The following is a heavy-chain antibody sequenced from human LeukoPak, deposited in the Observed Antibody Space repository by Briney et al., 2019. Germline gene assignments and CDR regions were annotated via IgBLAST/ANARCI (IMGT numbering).Heavy chain of an antibody. D-gene: IGHD3-16*02. CDR1: GFTVSSNY. Sequence: PGGSLRLSCAASGFTVSSNYMSWVRQAPGKGLEWVSVIYSGGSTYYEDSVKGRFTISRDNSKNTLYLQMNSLRAEDTAVYYCARGRRMITFGGVIVPYFDYWGQGTLVTVSS. CDR3: ARGRRMITFGGVIVPYFDY. V-gene: IGHV3-53*01. J-gene: IGHJ4*02. CDR2: IYSGGST.